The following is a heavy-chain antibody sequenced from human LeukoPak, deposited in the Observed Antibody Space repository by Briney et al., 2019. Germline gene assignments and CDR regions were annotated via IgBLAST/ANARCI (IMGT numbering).Heavy chain of an antibody. D-gene: IGHD1-26*01. J-gene: IGHJ6*03. CDR2: ISVYNGHT. Sequence: GASVKVSCKASGYTFTSYGISWVRQAPGQGLEWMGWISVYNGHTNYAQKLQGRVTMTTDTSTSTAYMELRSLRSDDTAVYYCARGIVGATSYYYYMDVWGKGTTVTISS. V-gene: IGHV1-18*01. CDR1: GYTFTSYG. CDR3: ARGIVGATSYYYYMDV.